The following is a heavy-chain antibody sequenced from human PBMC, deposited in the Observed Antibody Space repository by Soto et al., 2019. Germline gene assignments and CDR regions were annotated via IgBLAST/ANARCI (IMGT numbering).Heavy chain of an antibody. Sequence: GESLKISCKGSGYNFAIIWVGWVRQVPGKGLEWMGIIFPSDSDTRYSPSFQGQVTISADKSTNTAYLQWNSLKASDTAIYYCARHSIIVSPLYVIDVWGQGTTVTVS. V-gene: IGHV5-51*01. CDR2: IFPSDSDT. J-gene: IGHJ6*02. CDR3: ARHSIIVSPLYVIDV. CDR1: GYNFAIIW. D-gene: IGHD2-15*01.